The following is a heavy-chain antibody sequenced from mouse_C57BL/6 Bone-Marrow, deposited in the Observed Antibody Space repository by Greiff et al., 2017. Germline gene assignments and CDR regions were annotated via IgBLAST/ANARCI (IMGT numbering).Heavy chain of an antibody. CDR3: ARQGSGSSFDWYFDV. CDR1: GFTFSSYG. CDR2: ISSGGSYT. V-gene: IGHV5-6*01. J-gene: IGHJ1*03. D-gene: IGHD1-1*01. Sequence: EVQLVESGGDLVKPGGSLKLSCAASGFTFSSYGMSWVRQTPDKRLEWVATISSGGSYTYYPDSVKGRFTISRDNAKNTLYLQMSSLKSEDTAMYYCARQGSGSSFDWYFDVWGTGTTVTVSS.